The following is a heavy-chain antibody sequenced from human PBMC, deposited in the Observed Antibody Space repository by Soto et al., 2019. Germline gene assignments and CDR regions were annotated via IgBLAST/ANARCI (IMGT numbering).Heavy chain of an antibody. CDR2: IKTKTEGGII. V-gene: IGHV3-15*01. CDR3: ADISVSHTGDY. J-gene: IGHJ4*02. CDR1: GFTLSNAW. D-gene: IGHD6-19*01. Sequence: EVQLVESGGGLVKPGGSLRLSCAASGFTLSNAWRNWVRQAPGMGLEWVGRIKTKTEGGIIDYAAPVKGRFTISRDDSKNTLYLQMDSLKAEDSAVYYCADISVSHTGDYWGQGTLVTVSS.